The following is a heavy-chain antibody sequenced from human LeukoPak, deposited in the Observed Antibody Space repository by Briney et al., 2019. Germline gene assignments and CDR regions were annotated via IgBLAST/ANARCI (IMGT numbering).Heavy chain of an antibody. CDR2: ISSSSSYI. CDR3: AREYGGYATSTALDY. CDR1: GFTFSSYS. V-gene: IGHV3-21*01. J-gene: IGHJ4*02. Sequence: SGGSLRLSCAASGFTFSSYSMNWVRQAPGKGLEWVSSISSSSSYIYYADSVKGRFTISRDNAKNSLYLQMNSLRAEDTGVYYCAREYGGYATSTALDYWGQGTLVTVSS. D-gene: IGHD5-12*01.